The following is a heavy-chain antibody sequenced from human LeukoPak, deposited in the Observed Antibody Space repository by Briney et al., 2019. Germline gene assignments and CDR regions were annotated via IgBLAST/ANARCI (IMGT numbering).Heavy chain of an antibody. D-gene: IGHD3-10*01. CDR2: IYYSGST. CDR1: GGSISSYY. V-gene: IGHV4-59*12. CDR3: ARGEYYGSGSYSRYYYYYMDV. J-gene: IGHJ6*03. Sequence: SETLSLTCTVSGGSISSYYWSWIRQPPGKGLEWIGYIYYSGSTNYNPSLKSRVTISVDTSKNQFSLKLSSVTAADTAVYYCARGEYYGSGSYSRYYYYYMDVWGKGTTVTISS.